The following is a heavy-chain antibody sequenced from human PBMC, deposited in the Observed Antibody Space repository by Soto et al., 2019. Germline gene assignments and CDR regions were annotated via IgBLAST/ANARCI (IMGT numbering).Heavy chain of an antibody. CDR1: GGSFSGYY. CDR2: INHSGST. Sequence: PSETLSRTCAVYGGSFSGYYWSWIRQPPGKGLEWIGEINHSGSTNYNPSLKSRVTISVDTAKNQFFLKLSSVTAADMAVYYCARGSLVLEWLSSLYPAGYYYGMDVWGQGTTVTVSS. D-gene: IGHD3-3*01. CDR3: ARGSLVLEWLSSLYPAGYYYGMDV. V-gene: IGHV4-34*01. J-gene: IGHJ6*02.